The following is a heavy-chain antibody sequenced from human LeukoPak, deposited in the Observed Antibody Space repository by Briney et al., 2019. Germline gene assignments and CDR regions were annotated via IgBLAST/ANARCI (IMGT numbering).Heavy chain of an antibody. D-gene: IGHD2-2*01. CDR2: IYYSGST. J-gene: IGHJ6*02. CDR1: GGSISSSSYY. V-gene: IGHV4-61*05. Sequence: PSETLSLTCTVSGGSISSSSYYWSWIRQPPGKGLEWIGYIYYSGSTNYNPSLKSRVTISVDTSKNQFSLKLSSVTAADTAVYYCARQKGYCSSTSCSNPYYYYGMDVWGQGTTVTVSS. CDR3: ARQKGYCSSTSCSNPYYYYGMDV.